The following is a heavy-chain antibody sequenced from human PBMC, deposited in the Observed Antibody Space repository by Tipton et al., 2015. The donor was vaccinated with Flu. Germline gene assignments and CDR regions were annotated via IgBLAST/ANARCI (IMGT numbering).Heavy chain of an antibody. V-gene: IGHV4-34*01. CDR2: INHSGST. Sequence: TLSLTCAVYGGSFSGYYWSWIRQPPGKGLEWIGEINHSGSTNYNPSLKSRVTISVDTSKNQFFLKLSSVTAADTAVYYCARGKIPRYLWYRSPFDYWGQGTLVTVSS. D-gene: IGHD3-16*01. CDR3: ARGKIPRYLWYRSPFDY. CDR1: GGSFSGYY. J-gene: IGHJ4*02.